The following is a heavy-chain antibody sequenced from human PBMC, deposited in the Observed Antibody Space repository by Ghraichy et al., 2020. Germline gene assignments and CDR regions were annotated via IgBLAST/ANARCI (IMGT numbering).Heavy chain of an antibody. Sequence: GGSLRLSCAASGFTFSSYGMHWVRQAPGKGLEWVAVIWYDGSNKYYADSVEGRFTISRDNSKNTLYLQMNSLRAEDTAVYYCASLKYSGYDSQGAFDIWGQGTMVTVSS. V-gene: IGHV3-33*08. CDR3: ASLKYSGYDSQGAFDI. CDR2: IWYDGSNK. J-gene: IGHJ3*02. CDR1: GFTFSSYG. D-gene: IGHD5-12*01.